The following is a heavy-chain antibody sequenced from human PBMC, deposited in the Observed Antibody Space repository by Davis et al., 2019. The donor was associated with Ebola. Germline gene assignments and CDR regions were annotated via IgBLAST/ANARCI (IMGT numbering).Heavy chain of an antibody. CDR2: IYPGDSDT. Sequence: GESLKISCKTSGFSLTSHWIAWVRQLPGKGLEWMGLIYPGDSDTRYSPSFQGQVTISADKSIATAYLQWSSLKASDTAMYYCARGNGYRDYWGQGTLVTVSS. CDR1: GFSLTSHW. D-gene: IGHD5-18*01. J-gene: IGHJ4*02. V-gene: IGHV5-51*01. CDR3: ARGNGYRDY.